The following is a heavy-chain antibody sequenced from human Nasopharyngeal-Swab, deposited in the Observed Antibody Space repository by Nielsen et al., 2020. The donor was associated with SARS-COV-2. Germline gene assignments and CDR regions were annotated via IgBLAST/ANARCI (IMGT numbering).Heavy chain of an antibody. D-gene: IGHD5-18*01. CDR3: ARDLRYSYGTEPFDY. CDR2: ISAYNGNT. Sequence: WVRQAPGQGLEWMGWISAYNGNTNYAQKLQGRVTMTTDTSTSTAYMELRGLRSDDTAVYYCARDLRYSYGTEPFDYWGQGTLVTVSS. J-gene: IGHJ4*02. V-gene: IGHV1-18*01.